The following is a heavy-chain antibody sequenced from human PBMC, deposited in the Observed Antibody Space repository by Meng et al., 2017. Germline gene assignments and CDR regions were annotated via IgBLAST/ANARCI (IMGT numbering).Heavy chain of an antibody. CDR2: ISSSSSYI. J-gene: IGHJ4*02. CDR3: ARDPDDFWSGYLDY. Sequence: GESLKISCAASGFTFSSYSMNWVRPAPGEGLEWVSSISSSSSYIYYADSVKGRFTISRDNAKNSLYLQMNSLRAEDTAVYYCARDPDDFWSGYLDYWGQGTLVTVSS. D-gene: IGHD3-3*01. V-gene: IGHV3-21*01. CDR1: GFTFSSYS.